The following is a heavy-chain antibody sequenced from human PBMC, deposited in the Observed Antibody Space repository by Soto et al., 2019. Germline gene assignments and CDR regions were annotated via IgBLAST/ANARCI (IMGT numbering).Heavy chain of an antibody. CDR2: ISAYNGNT. CDR1: GYTFTSYG. CDR3: ARDVARYCSGGSCYSTDY. Sequence: ASVKVSCKASGYTFTSYGISWVRQAPGQGLEWMGWISAYNGNTNYAQKLQGRVTMTTDTSTSTAYMELRSLRSDDTAVYYCARDVARYCSGGSCYSTDYWGQGTLVTVSS. D-gene: IGHD2-15*01. J-gene: IGHJ4*02. V-gene: IGHV1-18*01.